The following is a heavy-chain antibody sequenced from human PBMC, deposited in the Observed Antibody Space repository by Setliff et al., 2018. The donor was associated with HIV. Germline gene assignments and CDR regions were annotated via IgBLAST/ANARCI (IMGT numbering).Heavy chain of an antibody. CDR1: GGSISSYY. J-gene: IGHJ6*03. CDR3: ARGDYDYYYYYMDV. Sequence: NPSETLSLTCTVSGGSISSYYWSWIRQPPGKGLEWIGYIYYSGSTNYNPSLKSRVTISVDTSKNQFSLKLSSVTAADTAVYYCARGDYDYYYYYMDVWGKGTTVTVSS. D-gene: IGHD4-17*01. CDR2: IYYSGST. V-gene: IGHV4-59*01.